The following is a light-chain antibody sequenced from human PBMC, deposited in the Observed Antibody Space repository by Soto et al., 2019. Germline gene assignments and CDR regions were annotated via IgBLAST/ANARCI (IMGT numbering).Light chain of an antibody. V-gene: IGKV3-20*01. J-gene: IGKJ1*01. CDR2: GAS. CDR3: QQYGSSGT. Sequence: EILFTQSPGTLSLSPGERATLSCRASQSVSNNYLAWSQQKPGQAPRLLIYGASNTATGIPDRFSGSGAGTDFTLAIRRLEPEDFAVYYCQQYGSSGTFGQGTKVDIK. CDR1: QSVSNNY.